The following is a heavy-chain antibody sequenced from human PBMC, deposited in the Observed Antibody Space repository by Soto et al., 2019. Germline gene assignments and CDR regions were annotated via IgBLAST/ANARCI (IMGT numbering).Heavy chain of an antibody. CDR2: IYYSGST. V-gene: IGHV4-39*01. Sequence: SETLSLTCTVSGGSISSSSYYWGWIRQPPGKGLEWIGSIYYSGSTYYNPSLKSRVTISVDTSKNQFSLKLSSVTAADTAVYYCARRDGESMVRGPRVWFDPWGQGTLVTVSS. J-gene: IGHJ5*02. CDR3: ARRDGESMVRGPRVWFDP. D-gene: IGHD3-10*01. CDR1: GGSISSSSYY.